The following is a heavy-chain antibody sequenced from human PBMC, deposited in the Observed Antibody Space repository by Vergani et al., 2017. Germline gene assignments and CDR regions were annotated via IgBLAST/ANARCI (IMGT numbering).Heavy chain of an antibody. CDR1: GGSISSGSYY. J-gene: IGHJ5*02. CDR2: IYTSGST. V-gene: IGHV4-61*02. D-gene: IGHD3-10*01. CDR3: ARGLLWPVFPHRVGWFDP. Sequence: QVQLQESGPGLVKPSQTLSLTCTVSGGSISSGSYYWSWIRQPAGKGLEWIGRIYTSGSTNYNPSLKSRVTISVDTSKNQFSLKLSSVTAADTAVYYCARGLLWPVFPHRVGWFDPWGQGTLVTVSS.